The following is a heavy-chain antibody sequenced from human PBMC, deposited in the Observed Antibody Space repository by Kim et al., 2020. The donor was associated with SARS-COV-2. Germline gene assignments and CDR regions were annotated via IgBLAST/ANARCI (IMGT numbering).Heavy chain of an antibody. J-gene: IGHJ4*01. CDR1: GFTFSSYA. CDR3: ARPSLAYCGGDCSIDY. CDR2: ISYDGSNK. D-gene: IGHD2-21*02. V-gene: IGHV3-30*04. Sequence: GGSLRLSCAASGFTFSSYAMHWVRQAPGKGLEWVAVISYDGSNKYYADSVKGRFTISRDNSKNTLYLQMNSLRAEDTAVYYCARPSLAYCGGDCSIDYWG.